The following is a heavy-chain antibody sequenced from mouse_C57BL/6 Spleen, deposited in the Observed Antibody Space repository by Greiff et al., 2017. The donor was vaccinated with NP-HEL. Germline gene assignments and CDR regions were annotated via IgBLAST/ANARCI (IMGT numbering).Heavy chain of an antibody. D-gene: IGHD2-1*01. V-gene: IGHV5-17*01. CDR1: GFTFSDYG. J-gene: IGHJ3*01. CDR3: ASLLKAY. Sequence: EVMLVESGGGLVKPGGSLKLSCAASGFTFSDYGMHWVRQAPEKGLEWVAYISSGSSTIYYADTVKGRFTISRDNAKNSLFLQMTSVRSEDTAMYYCASLLKAYWGQGTLVTVSA. CDR2: ISSGSSTI.